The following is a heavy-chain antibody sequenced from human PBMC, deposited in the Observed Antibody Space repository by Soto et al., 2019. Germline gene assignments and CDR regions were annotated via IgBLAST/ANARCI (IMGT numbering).Heavy chain of an antibody. CDR2: VGGTGHGP. J-gene: IGHJ5*02. CDR3: AKTDHFGVVTDNWFDP. CDR1: GFNFGDYA. D-gene: IGHD3-3*01. V-gene: IGHV3-23*01. Sequence: EVQLLESGGGVVRPGGSLRLSCATSGFNFGDYAMAWVRQAPGKGLEWVASVGGTGHGPYNADSVRGRFSVSRDNSKRTLYLQMNSLRAEDTAVYYCAKTDHFGVVTDNWFDPWGQGTQVTVSS.